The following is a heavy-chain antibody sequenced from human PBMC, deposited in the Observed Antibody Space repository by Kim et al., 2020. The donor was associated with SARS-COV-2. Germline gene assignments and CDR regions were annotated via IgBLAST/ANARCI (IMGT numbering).Heavy chain of an antibody. Sequence: SVKVSCKASGGTFSSYAISWVRQAPGQGLEWMGGIIPIFGTANYAQKFQGRVTITADESTSTAYMELSSLRSEDTAVYYCVRDNRGDLPPYYYYGMDVWGQGTTVTVSS. CDR2: IIPIFGTA. V-gene: IGHV1-69*13. J-gene: IGHJ6*02. CDR3: VRDNRGDLPPYYYYGMDV. CDR1: GGTFSSYA. D-gene: IGHD3-10*01.